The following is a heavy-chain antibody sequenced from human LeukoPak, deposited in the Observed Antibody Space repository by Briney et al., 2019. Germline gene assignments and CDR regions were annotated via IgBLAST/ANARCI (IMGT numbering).Heavy chain of an antibody. V-gene: IGHV3-23*01. Sequence: GGSLTLSCAASGFTFSSYAMSWVRQAPGKGMEWVSAISGSGGSTYYADSVKGRFTISGDNSKNTLYLQMNTLRAEDTAVYYCAKSGQTSASFDYWGQGTLVTVSS. J-gene: IGHJ4*02. CDR2: ISGSGGST. CDR1: GFTFSSYA. CDR3: AKSGQTSASFDY.